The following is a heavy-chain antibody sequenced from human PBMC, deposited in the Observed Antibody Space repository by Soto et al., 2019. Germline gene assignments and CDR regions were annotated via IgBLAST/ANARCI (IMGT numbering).Heavy chain of an antibody. CDR1: GYSISSGYY. Sequence: SETLSLTCAVSGYSISSGYYWGWIRQPPGKGLEWIGSIYHSGSTYYNPSLKSRVTISVDTSKNQFSLKLSSVTAADTAVYYCARGPPNYDFWSGPIYYYYGMDVWGQGTTVTVSS. V-gene: IGHV4-38-2*01. D-gene: IGHD3-3*01. CDR2: IYHSGST. CDR3: ARGPPNYDFWSGPIYYYYGMDV. J-gene: IGHJ6*02.